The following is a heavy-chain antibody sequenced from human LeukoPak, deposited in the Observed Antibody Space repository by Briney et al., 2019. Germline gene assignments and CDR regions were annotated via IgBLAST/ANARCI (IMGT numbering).Heavy chain of an antibody. CDR3: ARQKSYGSGSYCDY. J-gene: IGHJ4*02. V-gene: IGHV5-51*01. CDR1: GYSFTSYW. D-gene: IGHD3-10*01. CDR2: IYPGDSDT. Sequence: GESLKISCKGSGYSFTSYWIAWVRQLPGKGLEWMGFIYPGDSDTRYNPSFQGQVTISADKSINTAYLQWSSLKASDTAMYYCARQKSYGSGSYCDYWGQGTLVSVSS.